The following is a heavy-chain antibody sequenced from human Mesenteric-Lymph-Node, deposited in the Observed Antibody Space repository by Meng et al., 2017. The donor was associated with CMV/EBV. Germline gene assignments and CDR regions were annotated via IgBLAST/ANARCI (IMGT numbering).Heavy chain of an antibody. CDR3: ASFTIFGVVSHAFDI. J-gene: IGHJ3*02. V-gene: IGHV3-21*01. CDR2: ISSSNNFI. D-gene: IGHD3-3*01. Sequence: GESLKISWAVSGFTFSTHSVNWVRQAPGKGLEWVASISSSNNFIYYADSVKGRFTISRDNAKNSLYLQMNSLRAEDTAVYYCASFTIFGVVSHAFDIWGQGTMVTVSS. CDR1: GFTFSTHS.